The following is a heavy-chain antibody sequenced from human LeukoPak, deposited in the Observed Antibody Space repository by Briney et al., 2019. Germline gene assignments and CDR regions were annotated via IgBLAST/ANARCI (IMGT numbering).Heavy chain of an antibody. CDR3: ARDSAASYDAFDI. Sequence: SGGSLRLSCVASGFTFSSYDMSWVRQAPGKGLEWVSSISSSSSYIYYADSVKGRFTISRDNAKNSLYPQMNSLRAEDTAVYYCARDSAASYDAFDIWGQGTMVTVSS. J-gene: IGHJ3*02. CDR1: GFTFSSYD. D-gene: IGHD1-26*01. CDR2: ISSSSSYI. V-gene: IGHV3-21*01.